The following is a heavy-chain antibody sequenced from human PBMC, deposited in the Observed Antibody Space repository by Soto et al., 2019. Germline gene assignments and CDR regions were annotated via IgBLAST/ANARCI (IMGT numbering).Heavy chain of an antibody. CDR3: ARAPYYGSGTYYYYALDV. CDR1: GITFSDHY. J-gene: IGHJ6*02. Sequence: QVQLVESGGGLDKPGGSLRLSCEASGITFSDHYMTWIRQAPGKGLEWISYISGTAGTIYYADSVKGRFTISRDNAKNSLFLQLTSLTAEDTAVYYCARAPYYGSGTYYYYALDVWGQGTTVTVSS. V-gene: IGHV3-11*01. D-gene: IGHD3-10*01. CDR2: ISGTAGTI.